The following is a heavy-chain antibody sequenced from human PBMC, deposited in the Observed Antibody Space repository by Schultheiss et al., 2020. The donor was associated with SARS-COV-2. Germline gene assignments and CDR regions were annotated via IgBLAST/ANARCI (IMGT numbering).Heavy chain of an antibody. Sequence: GGSLRLSCAASGFTFSSYGMHWVRQAPGKGLEWVAVISYDGGEKYYADSVKGRFTISRDNAKNSLFLQMNSLRAEDTAVYYCARDLTGSSSWYGYYGMDVWGQGTTVTASS. V-gene: IGHV3-30*12. D-gene: IGHD6-13*01. CDR2: ISYDGGEK. CDR3: ARDLTGSSSWYGYYGMDV. J-gene: IGHJ6*02. CDR1: GFTFSSYG.